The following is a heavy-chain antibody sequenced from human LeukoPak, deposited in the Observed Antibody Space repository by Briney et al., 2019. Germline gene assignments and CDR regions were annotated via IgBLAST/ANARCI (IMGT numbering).Heavy chain of an antibody. CDR3: ARGEGFDP. J-gene: IGHJ5*02. Sequence: PGGSLRLSCAASGFTFSSYEMNWVRQAPGKGLEWVSYISSSGSNIYYGDSVKGRFTISRVNAKNSLCLQMNSLRAEDTAVYYCARGEGFDPWGQGTLVTVSS. CDR1: GFTFSSYE. CDR2: ISSSGSNI. D-gene: IGHD3-16*01. V-gene: IGHV3-48*03.